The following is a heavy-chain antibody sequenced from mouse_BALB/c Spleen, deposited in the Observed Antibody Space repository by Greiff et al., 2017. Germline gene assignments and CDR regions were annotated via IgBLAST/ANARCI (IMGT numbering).Heavy chain of an antibody. J-gene: IGHJ2*01. D-gene: IGHD2-10*02. CDR3: ATYGNYGDY. CDR1: GYSITSGYY. Sequence: VQLKESGPGLVKPSQSLSLTCSVSGYSITSGYYWNWIRQFPGNKLEWMGYISYDGSNNYNPSLKNRISITRDTSKNQFFLKLNSVTTEDTATYYCATYGNYGDYWGQGTTLTVSS. V-gene: IGHV3-6*02. CDR2: ISYDGSN.